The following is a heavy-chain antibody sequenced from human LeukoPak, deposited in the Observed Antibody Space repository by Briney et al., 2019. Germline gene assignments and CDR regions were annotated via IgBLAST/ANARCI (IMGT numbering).Heavy chain of an antibody. Sequence: SSETLSPTCTVSGGSISSSNYYWGWIRQPPGKGLEWIGNIYYSGSTNYNPSLKSRVTISVDTSKNQFSLKLSSVTAADTAVYYCARDDLVALSYFDYWGQGTLVTVSS. D-gene: IGHD2-8*02. CDR3: ARDDLVALSYFDY. J-gene: IGHJ4*02. V-gene: IGHV4-39*07. CDR2: IYYSGST. CDR1: GGSISSSNYY.